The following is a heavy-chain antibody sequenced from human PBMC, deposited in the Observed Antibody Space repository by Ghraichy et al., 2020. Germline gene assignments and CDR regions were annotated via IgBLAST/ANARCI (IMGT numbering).Heavy chain of an antibody. CDR3: ARGSLGSGSYYKTPGAFDI. D-gene: IGHD3-10*01. Sequence: SETLSLTCAVYGGSFSGYYWSWIRQPPGKGLEWIGEINHSGSTNYNPSLKSRVTISVDTSKNQFSLKLSSVTAADTAVYYCARGSLGSGSYYKTPGAFDIWGQGTMVTVSS. J-gene: IGHJ3*02. V-gene: IGHV4-34*01. CDR1: GGSFSGYY. CDR2: INHSGST.